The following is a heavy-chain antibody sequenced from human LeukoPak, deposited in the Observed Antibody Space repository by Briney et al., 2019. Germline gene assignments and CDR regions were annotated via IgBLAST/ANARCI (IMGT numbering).Heavy chain of an antibody. Sequence: GGSLRLSCTASGFTFGDYAMSWVRQAPGKGLEWVGFIRSKAYGGTTEYAASVKGRFTISRDDSKSIAYLQMNSLKTEDTAVYYCTRAWKQWLVGVLFLWGQGTLVTVSS. J-gene: IGHJ4*02. V-gene: IGHV3-49*04. CDR1: GFTFGDYA. CDR2: IRSKAYGGTT. CDR3: TRAWKQWLVGVLFL. D-gene: IGHD6-19*01.